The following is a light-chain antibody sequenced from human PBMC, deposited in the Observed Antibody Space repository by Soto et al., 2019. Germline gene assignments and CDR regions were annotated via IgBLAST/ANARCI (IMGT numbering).Light chain of an antibody. CDR2: LNSDGSH. CDR3: QTWGTGYWV. V-gene: IGLV4-69*01. Sequence: QSVLTQSPSASASLGASVKLTCTLSSGHSSYDIAWHQQMPEKGPRYLMKLNSDGSHNKGDGIPDRFSGSSSGAERYLTISSLQSEDEADYYCQTWGTGYWVFGGGTKLTVL. J-gene: IGLJ3*02. CDR1: SGHSSYD.